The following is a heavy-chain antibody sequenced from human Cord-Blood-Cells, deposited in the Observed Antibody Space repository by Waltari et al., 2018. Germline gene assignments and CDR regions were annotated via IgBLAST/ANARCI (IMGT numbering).Heavy chain of an antibody. D-gene: IGHD3-3*01. J-gene: IGHJ4*02. CDR2: INHSGST. CDR1: GGSFRGYY. V-gene: IGHV4-34*01. CDR3: ASRGGLRFLEWLPTPFFDY. Sequence: QVQLQQWGAGLLKPSETLSLTCAVYGGSFRGYYWSWIHQPPGKGLEWSGEINHSGSTNYNPSLKSRVTISVDTSKNQFSLKLSSVTAADTAVYYCASRGGLRFLEWLPTPFFDYWGQGTLVTVSS.